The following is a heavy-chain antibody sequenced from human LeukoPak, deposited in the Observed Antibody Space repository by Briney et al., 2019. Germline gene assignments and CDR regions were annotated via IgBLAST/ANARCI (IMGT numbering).Heavy chain of an antibody. CDR1: VGSFNDYR. D-gene: IGHD3-9*01. V-gene: IGHV4-34*01. CDR2: INHGGST. Sequence: SETLSLTCAVYVGSFNDYRWSWIRQSPEKGVEWIGDINHGGSTNYNPSLKSRVTISVDTSKNQFSLKVTSVTAADTAVYYCARGYDVLTGFSPWGHGNLVTVSS. CDR3: ARGYDVLTGFSP. J-gene: IGHJ5*02.